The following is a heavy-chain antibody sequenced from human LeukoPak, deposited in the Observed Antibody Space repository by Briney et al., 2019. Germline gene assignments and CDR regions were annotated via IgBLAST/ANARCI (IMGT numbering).Heavy chain of an antibody. CDR2: INHSGST. Sequence: SETLSLTCAVYGGSFSGYYWSWIRQPPGKGLEWIGEINHSGSTNYNPSLKSRVTISVDTSKNQFSLKLSSVTAADTAVYYCVRFGVVVPAADSGYAPNYYYYGMDVWGQGTTVTVSS. V-gene: IGHV4-34*01. J-gene: IGHJ6*02. D-gene: IGHD2-2*01. CDR1: GGSFSGYY. CDR3: VRFGVVVPAADSGYAPNYYYYGMDV.